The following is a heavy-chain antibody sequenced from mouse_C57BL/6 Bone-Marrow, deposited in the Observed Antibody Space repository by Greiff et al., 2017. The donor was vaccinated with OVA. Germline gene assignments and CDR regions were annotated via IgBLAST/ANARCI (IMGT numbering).Heavy chain of an antibody. V-gene: IGHV5-15*01. Sequence: EVQLVESGGGLVQPGGSLKLSCAASGFTFSDYGMAWVRQAPRKGPEWVAFISNLAYSIYYADNVTGRVTISRENAKNTLYLEMSSLRSEDTAMYYCARKGDYYGSSYWYFDVWGTGTTVTVSS. J-gene: IGHJ1*03. D-gene: IGHD1-1*01. CDR2: ISNLAYSI. CDR3: ARKGDYYGSSYWYFDV. CDR1: GFTFSDYG.